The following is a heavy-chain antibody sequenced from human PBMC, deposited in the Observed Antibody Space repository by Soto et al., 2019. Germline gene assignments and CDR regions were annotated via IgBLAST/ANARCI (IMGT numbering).Heavy chain of an antibody. CDR1: GGTFSTYA. Sequence: SVKVSCKASGGTFSTYAIDWVRQAPGQGLEWMGGIIPLFGTAKYAQNFQGRITITADESTNTAYMELRSLRSQDTAVYYCARGCHYDSTGYYYFYRGQGTLVTVSS. CDR2: IIPLFGTA. D-gene: IGHD3-22*01. J-gene: IGHJ4*02. CDR3: ARGCHYDSTGYYYFY. V-gene: IGHV1-69*13.